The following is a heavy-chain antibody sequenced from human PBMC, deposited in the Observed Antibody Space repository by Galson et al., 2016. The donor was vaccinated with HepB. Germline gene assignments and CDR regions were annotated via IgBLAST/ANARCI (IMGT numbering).Heavy chain of an antibody. J-gene: IGHJ6*02. CDR2: IYYSGSS. D-gene: IGHD3-10*01. Sequence: TLSLTCTVSGGSISSGGYYWSWIRQHPGKGLEWIGYIYYSGSSHYNPSLQSRFGISLDTSKNQFSLRLSSVTAADTAVYYCARGRDGSGPYYNYYYYGLDVWGQGTTVTVSS. CDR3: ARGRDGSGPYYNYYYYGLDV. CDR1: GGSISSGGYY. V-gene: IGHV4-30-4*08.